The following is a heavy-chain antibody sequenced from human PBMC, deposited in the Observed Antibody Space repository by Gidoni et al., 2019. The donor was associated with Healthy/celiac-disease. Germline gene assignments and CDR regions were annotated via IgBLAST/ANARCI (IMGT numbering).Heavy chain of an antibody. J-gene: IGHJ4*02. CDR2: IKSKTDGGTT. CDR1: GFTFSNAW. CDR3: TTRANFWSGYSDY. D-gene: IGHD3-3*01. Sequence: EVQLVESGGGLVKPGGSLRLSCAASGFTFSNAWMSWVRQAPGKGLEWVGRIKSKTDGGTTDHAAPVKGRFTISRDDSKNTLYLQMNSLKTEDTAVYYCTTRANFWSGYSDYWGQGTLVTVSS. V-gene: IGHV3-15*01.